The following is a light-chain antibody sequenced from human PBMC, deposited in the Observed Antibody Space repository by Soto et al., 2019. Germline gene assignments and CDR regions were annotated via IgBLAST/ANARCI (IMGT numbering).Light chain of an antibody. V-gene: IGLV1-47*02. CDR3: AALDYSLGAVV. CDR2: SNN. J-gene: IGLJ2*01. Sequence: QSVLTQQPSASGTPGQRVTISCSGGSSNIGSNYVYWYQQLPGTAPKLLIYSNNQRPSGVPDRFSGSKSGTSASLAISGLRAEDEADYHCAALDYSLGAVVFGGGTKLTVL. CDR1: SSNIGSNY.